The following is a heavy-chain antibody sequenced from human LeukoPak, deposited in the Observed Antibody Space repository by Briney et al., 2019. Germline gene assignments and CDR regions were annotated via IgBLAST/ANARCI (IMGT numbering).Heavy chain of an antibody. J-gene: IGHJ4*02. Sequence: ASVKVSCKASGGTFSSYAISWVRQAPGQGLEWMGGIIPIFGTANYAQKFQGRVTITADESTSTAYMELSSLRSEDTAVYYCARDNDFWSGSDYWGQGTLVTVSS. D-gene: IGHD3-3*01. CDR1: GGTFSSYA. CDR2: IIPIFGTA. CDR3: ARDNDFWSGSDY. V-gene: IGHV1-69*13.